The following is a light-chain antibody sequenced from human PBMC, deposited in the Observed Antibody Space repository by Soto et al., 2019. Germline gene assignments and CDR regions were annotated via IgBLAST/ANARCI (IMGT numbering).Light chain of an antibody. Sequence: IQMTQSPSSLSASVGDRVAISCRSSQGIRSELGWYQQKPGKAPKLLIYEVSRLQSGVPSRFSGSGSGTEFTLTISNLQPDDFATYYCQQYESHSPWTFGQGTKVEIK. CDR3: QQYESHSPWT. CDR2: EVS. J-gene: IGKJ1*01. CDR1: QGIRSE. V-gene: IGKV1-17*02.